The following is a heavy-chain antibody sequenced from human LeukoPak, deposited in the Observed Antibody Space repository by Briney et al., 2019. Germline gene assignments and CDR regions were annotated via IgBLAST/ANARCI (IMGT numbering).Heavy chain of an antibody. Sequence: SETLSLTCPVSGGSISSSSYYWGWIRQPPGKGLEWIGSIYYSGSTYYNPSLKSRVTISVDTSKNQFSLKLSSVTAADTAVYYCAVSSGWYMPFDYWGQGTLVTVSS. J-gene: IGHJ4*02. CDR3: AVSSGWYMPFDY. CDR2: IYYSGST. V-gene: IGHV4-39*07. CDR1: GGSISSSSYY. D-gene: IGHD6-19*01.